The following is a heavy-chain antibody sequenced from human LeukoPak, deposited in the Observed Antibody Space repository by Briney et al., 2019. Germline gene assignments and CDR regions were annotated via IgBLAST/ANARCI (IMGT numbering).Heavy chain of an antibody. J-gene: IGHJ4*02. Sequence: GGSLRLSCAASGFTFSKGLEWISAISGNGGDTYYADSVKGRFTISRDNSKNTLYLQMNSLRAEDTAVYYCAKGQVSVGASLRFDYWGQGTLVTVPS. V-gene: IGHV3-23*01. CDR1: GFTFS. D-gene: IGHD1-26*01. CDR2: ISGNGGDT. CDR3: AKGQVSVGASLRFDY.